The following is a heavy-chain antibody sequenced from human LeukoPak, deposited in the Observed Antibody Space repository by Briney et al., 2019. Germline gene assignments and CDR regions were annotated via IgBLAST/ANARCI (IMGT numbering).Heavy chain of an antibody. CDR2: IYYSGST. V-gene: IGHV4-39*01. Sequence: PSETLSLTCTVPGGSISSSSYYWGWIRQPPGKGLEWIGSIYYSGSTYYNPSLKSRVTISVDTSKNQFSLKLSSVTAADTAVYYCASRRYYDSSGYWAPYYFDYWGQGTLVTVSS. D-gene: IGHD3-22*01. J-gene: IGHJ4*02. CDR3: ASRRYYDSSGYWAPYYFDY. CDR1: GGSISSSSYY.